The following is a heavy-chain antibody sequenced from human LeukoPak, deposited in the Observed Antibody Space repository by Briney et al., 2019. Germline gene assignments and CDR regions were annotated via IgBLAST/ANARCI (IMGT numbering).Heavy chain of an antibody. CDR3: ARAQQLNYYYYYYMDV. D-gene: IGHD6-13*01. V-gene: IGHV1-8*01. CDR2: MNPNSGNT. Sequence: ASVKVSCKASGYTFTSYDINWVRQATGQGLEWMGWMNPNSGNTGYAQKFQGRVTMTRNTSISTAYMELSGLRSEDTAVYYCARAQQLNYYYYYYMDVWGKGTTVTVSS. J-gene: IGHJ6*03. CDR1: GYTFTSYD.